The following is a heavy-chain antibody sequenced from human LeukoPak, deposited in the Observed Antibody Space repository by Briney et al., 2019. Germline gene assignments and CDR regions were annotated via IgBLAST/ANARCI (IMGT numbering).Heavy chain of an antibody. Sequence: PGGSLRLSCAASGFTFSSYAMSWVRQAPGKGLEWVSAISGSGGSTYYADSVKGRFTISRDNSKNTLYLQMNSLRAEDTAVYYCAKGWCSGGSCWYYFDYWSQGTLVTVSS. CDR1: GFTFSSYA. CDR3: AKGWCSGGSCWYYFDY. D-gene: IGHD2-15*01. V-gene: IGHV3-23*01. CDR2: ISGSGGST. J-gene: IGHJ4*02.